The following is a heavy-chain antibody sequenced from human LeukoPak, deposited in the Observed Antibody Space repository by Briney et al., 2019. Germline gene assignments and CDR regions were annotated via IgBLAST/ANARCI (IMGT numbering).Heavy chain of an antibody. D-gene: IGHD3-22*01. Sequence: SETLSLTCTVSDYSLSSGYYWGWIRQPPGKGLEWFGSINHTGSTFYNPSLKSRVTISVDTSKNQFSLKLSSVTAADTAVYYCARGDYYDSSGYYYAGTFDIWGQGTMVTVSS. J-gene: IGHJ3*02. CDR1: DYSLSSGYY. CDR3: ARGDYYDSSGYYYAGTFDI. V-gene: IGHV4-38-2*02. CDR2: INHTGST.